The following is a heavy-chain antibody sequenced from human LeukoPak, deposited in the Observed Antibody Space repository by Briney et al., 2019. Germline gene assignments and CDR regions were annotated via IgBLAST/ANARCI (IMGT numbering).Heavy chain of an antibody. Sequence: GESLKISCKGSGYIITNYWIGWVRQMPGKGLEWMGIIYPLDSDTRYSPSFQGQVTISADKSISTAYLQWSSLKASDTAMYYCARRAYYSDSSGYFYGAFDMWGQGTMVTVSS. CDR1: GYIITNYW. V-gene: IGHV5-51*01. J-gene: IGHJ3*02. D-gene: IGHD3-22*01. CDR3: ARRAYYSDSSGYFYGAFDM. CDR2: IYPLDSDT.